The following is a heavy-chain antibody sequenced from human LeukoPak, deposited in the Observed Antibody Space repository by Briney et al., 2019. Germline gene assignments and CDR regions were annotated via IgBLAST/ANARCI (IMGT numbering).Heavy chain of an antibody. CDR1: GGSISSYY. J-gene: IGHJ3*02. Sequence: PSETMSLTCTVSGGSISSYYWSWIRQPPGKGLEWIGYIYYSGSTNYNPSLKSRVTISVDTSKNQFSLKLSSVTAADTAVYYCASSFCSGGSCYPDAFDIWGQGTMVTVSS. CDR3: ASSFCSGGSCYPDAFDI. CDR2: IYYSGST. V-gene: IGHV4-59*01. D-gene: IGHD2-15*01.